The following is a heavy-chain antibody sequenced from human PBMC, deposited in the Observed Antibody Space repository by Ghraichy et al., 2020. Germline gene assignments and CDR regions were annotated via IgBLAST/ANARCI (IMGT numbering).Heavy chain of an antibody. J-gene: IGHJ4*02. V-gene: IGHV4-34*01. D-gene: IGHD3-3*01. Sequence: SETLSLTCAVYNGSFSGHYWSWIRQPPGKGLEWIGEINDSGSTNYNPSLKSRVTISVDTSKKQFSLNLSSVTAADTAVYYCARGRDYYNFLSGYYSSDYWGQGNLVTVSS. CDR2: INDSGST. CDR3: ARGRDYYNFLSGYYSSDY. CDR1: NGSFSGHY.